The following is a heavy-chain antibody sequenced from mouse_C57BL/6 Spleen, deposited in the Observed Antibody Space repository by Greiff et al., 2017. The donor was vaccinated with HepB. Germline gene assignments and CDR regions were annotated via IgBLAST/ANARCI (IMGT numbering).Heavy chain of an antibody. J-gene: IGHJ4*01. CDR2: ISNGGGST. Sequence: EVQRVESGGGLVQPGGSLKLSCAASGFTFSDYYMYWVRQTPEKRLEWVAYISNGGGSTYYPDTVKGRFTISRDNAKNTLYLQMSRLKSEDTAMYYCARRCSSYNYYAMDYWGQGTSVTVSS. CDR1: GFTFSDYY. V-gene: IGHV5-12*01. CDR3: ARRCSSYNYYAMDY. D-gene: IGHD1-1*01.